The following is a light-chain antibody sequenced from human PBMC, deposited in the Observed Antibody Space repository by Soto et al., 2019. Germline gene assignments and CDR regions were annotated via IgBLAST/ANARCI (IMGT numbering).Light chain of an antibody. Sequence: QSALTQPASVSGSPGQSITISCTGTSSDVGSYNLVSWYQQHPGKAPKLMIYEGSKRPSGVSNRFSGSKSGNTASLTISGLQAEDEADYCCCSFVVFGGGTKVTVL. CDR3: CSFVV. CDR1: SSDVGSYNL. J-gene: IGLJ2*01. CDR2: EGS. V-gene: IGLV2-23*01.